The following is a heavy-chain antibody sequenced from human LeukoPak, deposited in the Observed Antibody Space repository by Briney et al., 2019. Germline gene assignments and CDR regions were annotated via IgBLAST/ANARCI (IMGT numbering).Heavy chain of an antibody. D-gene: IGHD3-10*01. V-gene: IGHV4-34*01. Sequence: PSETLSLTCAVYGGSFSGYYWSWIRQPPGKGLEWIGEINHSGSTNYNPSLKSRVTISVDTSKNQFSLKLSSVTAADTAVYYCARGDSTRSGSYYKMKPYFDYWGQGTLVTVSS. CDR3: ARGDSTRSGSYYKMKPYFDY. J-gene: IGHJ4*02. CDR2: INHSGST. CDR1: GGSFSGYY.